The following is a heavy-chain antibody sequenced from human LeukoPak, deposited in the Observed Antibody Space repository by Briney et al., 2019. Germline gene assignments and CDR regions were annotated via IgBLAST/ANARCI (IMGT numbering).Heavy chain of an antibody. CDR1: GFTFSAYN. V-gene: IGHV3-48*04. Sequence: GGSLRLSCAASGFTFSAYNMNWVRQAPGKGLEWVSYISSSGSTIYYADSVKGRFTISRDNAKNSLYLQMNSLRAEDTAVYYCAELGITMIGGVWGKGTTVTISS. CDR3: AELGITMIGGV. CDR2: ISSSGSTI. D-gene: IGHD3-10*02. J-gene: IGHJ6*04.